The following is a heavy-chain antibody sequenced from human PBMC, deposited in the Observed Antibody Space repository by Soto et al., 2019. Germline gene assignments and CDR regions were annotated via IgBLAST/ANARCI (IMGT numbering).Heavy chain of an antibody. D-gene: IGHD6-13*01. CDR3: ARAVGGSSSRGDY. J-gene: IGHJ4*02. Sequence: QVQLVQSGAEEKKPGASVKASCKASGYTFTSYAMHWVRQAPGQRLEWMGWINAGNGNTKYSQKFQGRVTITRDTSASTAYMELSSLRSEDTAVYYCARAVGGSSSRGDYWGQGTLVTVSS. CDR1: GYTFTSYA. CDR2: INAGNGNT. V-gene: IGHV1-3*05.